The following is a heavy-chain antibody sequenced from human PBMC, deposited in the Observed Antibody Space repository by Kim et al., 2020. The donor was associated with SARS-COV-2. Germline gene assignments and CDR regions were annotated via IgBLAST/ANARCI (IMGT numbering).Heavy chain of an antibody. J-gene: IGHJ6*02. Sequence: SVKVSCKASGGTFSSYAISWVRQAPGQGLEWMGGIIPIFGTANYAQKFQGRVTITADESTSTAYMELSSLRSEDTAVYYCARDEIMYGSGTPSSLYYYYYGMDVWGQGTTVTVSS. CDR2: IIPIFGTA. V-gene: IGHV1-69*13. CDR3: ARDEIMYGSGTPSSLYYYYYGMDV. CDR1: GGTFSSYA. D-gene: IGHD3-10*01.